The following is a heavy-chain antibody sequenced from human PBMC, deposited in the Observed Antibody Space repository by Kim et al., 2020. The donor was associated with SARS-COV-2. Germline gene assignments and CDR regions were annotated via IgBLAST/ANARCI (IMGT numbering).Heavy chain of an antibody. CDR2: ISGNSGAI. J-gene: IGHJ4*02. D-gene: IGHD2-15*01. Sequence: GGSLRLSCAASGFTFSDYAMHWVRQAPGKGLEWVAGISGNSGAICYADSVRGRFTISRDNAKNTLYLQMNRLRTDDTALYYCTKDRCCTSGNCPLDYWGQGTLVTVSS. V-gene: IGHV3-9*01. CDR1: GFTFSDYA. CDR3: TKDRCCTSGNCPLDY.